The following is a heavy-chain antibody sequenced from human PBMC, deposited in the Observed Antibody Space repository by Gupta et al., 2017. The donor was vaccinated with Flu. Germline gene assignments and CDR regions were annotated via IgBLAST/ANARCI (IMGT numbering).Heavy chain of an antibody. CDR3: ANAHNVGVD. Sequence: QVLQVQSGAEVKKPAASVKVSCKVSGFPLAELAMHWVRQVPGKGLEWIGGFDGQGDEAIYTQNFRGRVTMTEDTSKDTAYMEVTSLRSEDTAVYDGANAHNVGVDWCQGTLVNVT. CDR1: GFPLAELA. J-gene: IGHJ4*02. D-gene: IGHD3-10*01. V-gene: IGHV1-24*01. CDR2: FDGQGDEA.